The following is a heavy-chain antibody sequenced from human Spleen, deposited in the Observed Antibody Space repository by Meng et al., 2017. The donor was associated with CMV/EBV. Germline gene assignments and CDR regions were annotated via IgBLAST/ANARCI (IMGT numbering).Heavy chain of an antibody. Sequence: GESLKISCAASGFTFSGYAMYWVRQAPGKGLEWVANIKQDGSEKYYVDSVKGRFTISRDNAKNSLYLQMNSLRAEDTAVYYCARDLYSNIYGMDVWGQGTTVTVSS. CDR1: GFTFSGYA. V-gene: IGHV3-7*01. J-gene: IGHJ6*02. D-gene: IGHD4-11*01. CDR2: IKQDGSEK. CDR3: ARDLYSNIYGMDV.